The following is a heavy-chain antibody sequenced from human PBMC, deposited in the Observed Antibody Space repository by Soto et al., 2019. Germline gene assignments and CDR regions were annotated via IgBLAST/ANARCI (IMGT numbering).Heavy chain of an antibody. CDR2: TYYRSKWYN. J-gene: IGHJ6*02. V-gene: IGHV6-1*01. Sequence: PSQTLSLTCALSGDSVSSNSAAWNWIRQSPSRGLEWLGRTYYRSKWYNDYAVSVKSRITINPDTSKNQFSLQLNSVTPEDTAVYYCASGGAPGSRYYYYGMDVWGQGTTVTVSS. D-gene: IGHD3-10*01. CDR1: GDSVSSNSAA. CDR3: ASGGAPGSRYYYYGMDV.